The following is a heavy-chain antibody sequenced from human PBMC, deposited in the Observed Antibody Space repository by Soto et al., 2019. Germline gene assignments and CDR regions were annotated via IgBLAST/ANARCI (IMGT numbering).Heavy chain of an antibody. J-gene: IGHJ4*02. CDR3: ARENSRSYHFDY. CDR1: GVTFSEYW. CDR2: IHSDGSTT. V-gene: IGHV3-74*01. D-gene: IGHD3-22*01. Sequence: PGGSLRLSCGASGVTFSEYWMHWVRQAPGKGLVWVSRIHSDGSTTNYADPVKGRFTISRDNAKNTLFLQMNSLRAEDTAVYYCARENSRSYHFDYWGQGILVTVSS.